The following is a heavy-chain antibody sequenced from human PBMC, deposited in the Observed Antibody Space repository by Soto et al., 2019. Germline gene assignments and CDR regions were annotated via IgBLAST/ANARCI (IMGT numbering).Heavy chain of an antibody. CDR2: INWNSDTI. D-gene: IGHD3-22*01. Sequence: EVQLVESGGGLVQPGGSLRLSCAASGFTFDDYAMHWVPQAPGKGLEWVSGINWNSDTIGYADSVKGRFTVSRDNAKGSLLLQMSSLRAEDTAVYFCAMSNSNDLYYHFESWGQGTPVTVSS. V-gene: IGHV3-9*01. CDR1: GFTFDDYA. CDR3: AMSNSNDLYYHFES. J-gene: IGHJ4*02.